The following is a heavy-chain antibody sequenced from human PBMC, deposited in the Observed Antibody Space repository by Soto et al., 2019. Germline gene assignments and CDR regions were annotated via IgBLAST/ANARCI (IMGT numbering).Heavy chain of an antibody. V-gene: IGHV3-11*01. CDR2: ISSSGSTI. D-gene: IGHD3-16*01. CDR1: GFTFSDFY. J-gene: IGHJ4*02. CDR3: ARVGARGYEYIWGSPRGLDF. Sequence: QVQLVESGGGLVKPGGSLRLSCAVSGFTFSDFYMSCIRQAPGKGLAWVSYISSSGSTIYYAGSVQGRFTISRDNAKNSLYLQMNGLRAADPAVYYCARVGARGYEYIWGSPRGLDFWGQGTLVTVSS.